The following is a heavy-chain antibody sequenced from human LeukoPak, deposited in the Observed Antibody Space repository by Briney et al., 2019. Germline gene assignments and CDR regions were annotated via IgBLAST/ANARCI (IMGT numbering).Heavy chain of an antibody. CDR3: ARDLAWAFDF. Sequence: GGSLRLSCAASGFTFSAYSMNWVRQAPGKGLEWLSYVSSDSSLIDYADSVKGRFTISRDNAKNSLYLQMNNLRAEDAAVYYFARDLAWAFDFWGQGTMVTVSS. CDR2: VSSDSSLI. V-gene: IGHV3-48*01. J-gene: IGHJ3*01. CDR1: GFTFSAYS. D-gene: IGHD3-3*02.